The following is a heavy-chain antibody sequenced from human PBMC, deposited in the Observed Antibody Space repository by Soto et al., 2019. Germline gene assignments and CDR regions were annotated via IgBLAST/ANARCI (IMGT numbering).Heavy chain of an antibody. J-gene: IGHJ4*01. D-gene: IGHD6-13*01. Sequence: EVQLVESGGGLVQPGGSLKRSCAASGLTFSGSAMRWVRQASGKGLEWVGRIRSKAHSYATAYAASVKGRFTISRDDSKTTAYLKMNSMKTEDTAVYYCTRHGSSSWRDCGHGTLDTVSS. CDR1: GLTFSGSA. CDR2: IRSKAHSYAT. V-gene: IGHV3-73*02. CDR3: TRHGSSSWRD.